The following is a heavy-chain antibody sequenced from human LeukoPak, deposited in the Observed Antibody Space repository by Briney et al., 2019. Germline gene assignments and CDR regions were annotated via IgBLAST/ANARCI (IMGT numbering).Heavy chain of an antibody. CDR3: ASAPRSGYFDY. CDR2: IIPILGIA. Sequence: SVKVSCKASGGTFSSYTISWVRQAPGQGLEWMGRIIPILGIANYAQKFQGRVTITADKSTSTAYMELSSLRSEDTAVYYCASAPRSGYFDYWGQGTLVTVSS. CDR1: GGTFSSYT. D-gene: IGHD3-10*01. J-gene: IGHJ4*02. V-gene: IGHV1-69*02.